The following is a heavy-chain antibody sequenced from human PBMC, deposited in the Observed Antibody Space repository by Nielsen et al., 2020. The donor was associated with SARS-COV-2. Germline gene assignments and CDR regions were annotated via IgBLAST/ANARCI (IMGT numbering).Heavy chain of an antibody. D-gene: IGHD3-16*01. CDR1: GFTFSNYA. CDR2: ISNSGDST. CDR3: ATVRLGELFRFDY. V-gene: IGHV3-23*01. Sequence: GGSLRLSCAASGFTFSNYAMSWVRQAPGKGLEWVSLISNSGDSTYYADSVKGRFTISRDNSKNTLYLQMNSLRAEDTAVYFCATVRLGELFRFDYWGQGTQVTVSS. J-gene: IGHJ4*02.